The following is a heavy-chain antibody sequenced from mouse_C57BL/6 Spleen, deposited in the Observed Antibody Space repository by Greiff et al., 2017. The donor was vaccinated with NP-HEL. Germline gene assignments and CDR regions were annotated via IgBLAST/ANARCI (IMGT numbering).Heavy chain of an antibody. J-gene: IGHJ4*01. CDR3: ARVLRRTYYAMDY. CDR2: INYDGSST. Sequence: EVQLVESEGGLVQPGSSMKLSCTASGFTFSDYYMAWVRQVPEKGLEWVANINYDGSSTYYLDSLKSRFIISRDNAKNILYLQMSSLKSEDTATYYCARVLRRTYYAMDYWGQGTSVTVSS. CDR1: GFTFSDYY. V-gene: IGHV5-16*01. D-gene: IGHD1-1*01.